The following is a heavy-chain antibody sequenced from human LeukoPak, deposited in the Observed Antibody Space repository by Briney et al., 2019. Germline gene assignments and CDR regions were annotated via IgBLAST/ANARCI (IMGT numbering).Heavy chain of an antibody. CDR1: RFTFSNYA. J-gene: IGHJ4*02. V-gene: IGHV3-30*04. D-gene: IGHD5-18*01. CDR2: ISYDGSDK. CDR3: ARGAVSGYRHGLLFDY. Sequence: GRSLRLSCTASRFTFSNYAMHWVRQAPGKGLEWVAVISYDGSDKYYADSVKGRFTISRDNSKNSLYLQMNSLGPDDTAVYYCARGAVSGYRHGLLFDYWGQGTLVTVSS.